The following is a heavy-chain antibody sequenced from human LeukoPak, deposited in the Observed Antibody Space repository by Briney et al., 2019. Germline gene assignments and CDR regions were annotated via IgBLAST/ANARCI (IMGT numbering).Heavy chain of an antibody. CDR1: GGSISSYY. V-gene: IGHV4-59*01. J-gene: IGHJ2*01. D-gene: IGHD4-17*01. CDR2: IYYSGST. Sequence: SETLSLTCTVSGGSISSYYWSWIRQPPGKGLEWIGYIYYSGSTNYNPSLKSRVTISVDTSKNQFSLKLSSVTAADTAVYYCARGDYEGSYFGLWGRGTLVTVSS. CDR3: ARGDYEGSYFGL.